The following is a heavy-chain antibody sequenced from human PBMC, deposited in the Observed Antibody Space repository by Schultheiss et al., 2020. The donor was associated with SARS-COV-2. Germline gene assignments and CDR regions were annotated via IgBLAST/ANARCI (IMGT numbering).Heavy chain of an antibody. CDR3: ARAQRRIVLMVYVIGAFDI. J-gene: IGHJ3*02. CDR1: GFTFSSYG. V-gene: IGHV4-34*01. Sequence: GSLRLSCAASGFTFSSYGMHWVRQAPGKGLEWIGEINHSGSTNYNPSLKSRVTMSVDTSKNQFSLKLSSVTAADTAVYYCARAQRRIVLMVYVIGAFDIWGQGTMVTVSS. D-gene: IGHD2-8*01. CDR2: INHSGST.